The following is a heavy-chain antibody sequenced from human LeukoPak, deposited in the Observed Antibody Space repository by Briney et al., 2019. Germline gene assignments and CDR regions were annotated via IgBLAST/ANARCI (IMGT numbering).Heavy chain of an antibody. CDR3: ARHIRDIVVVPAAILGWFDP. D-gene: IGHD2-2*02. Sequence: SETLSLACTVSGGSISSYYWSWIRQPAGKGLEWIGRIYTSGSTNYNPSLKSRVTMSVDTSKNQFSLRLSSVTAADTAVYYCARHIRDIVVVPAAILGWFDPWGQGTLVTVSS. J-gene: IGHJ5*02. CDR2: IYTSGST. V-gene: IGHV4-4*07. CDR1: GGSISSYY.